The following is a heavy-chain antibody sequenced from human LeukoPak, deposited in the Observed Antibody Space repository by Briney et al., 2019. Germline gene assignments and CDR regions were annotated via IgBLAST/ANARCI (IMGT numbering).Heavy chain of an antibody. CDR1: GFTFSSYA. CDR2: IGGSGGST. CDR3: ARAPPRGYSYGYGLDY. J-gene: IGHJ4*02. Sequence: GGSLRLSCAASGFTFSSYAMSWVRQAPGKGLEWVSAIGGSGGSTYYADSVKGRFTISRDNSKNTLYLQMNSLRAEDTAVYYCARAPPRGYSYGYGLDYWGQGTLVTVSS. D-gene: IGHD5-18*01. V-gene: IGHV3-23*01.